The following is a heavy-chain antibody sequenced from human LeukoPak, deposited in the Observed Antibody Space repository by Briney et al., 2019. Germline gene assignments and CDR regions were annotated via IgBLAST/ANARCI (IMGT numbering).Heavy chain of an antibody. J-gene: IGHJ4*02. D-gene: IGHD5-18*01. CDR1: GGSISTYH. V-gene: IGHV4-59*01. Sequence: SETLSLTCSVSGGSISTYHWNWVRKPPGKGLEWIGYMQSSGISKYNPSLKSRVNIFVDTSKNQFVLNLRSVTAADTAVYYCARDKRHSYGRYFDHWGQGMLVTVSS. CDR2: MQSSGIS. CDR3: ARDKRHSYGRYFDH.